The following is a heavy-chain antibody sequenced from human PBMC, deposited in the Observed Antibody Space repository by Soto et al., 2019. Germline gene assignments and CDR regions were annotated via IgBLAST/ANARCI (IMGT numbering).Heavy chain of an antibody. CDR1: GGTFSSYA. D-gene: IGHD2-15*01. CDR2: IIPIFGTA. Sequence: SVKVSCKASGGTFSSYAISWVRQAPGQGLEWMGGIIPIFGTANYAQKFQGRVTITADESTSTAYMELSSLRSEDTAVYYCARDNAECSGGSCYFDYWGPGILVTVYS. CDR3: ARDNAECSGGSCYFDY. V-gene: IGHV1-69*13. J-gene: IGHJ4*02.